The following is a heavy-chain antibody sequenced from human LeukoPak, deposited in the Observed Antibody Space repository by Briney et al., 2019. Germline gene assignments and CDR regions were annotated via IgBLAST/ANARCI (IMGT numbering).Heavy chain of an antibody. CDR2: INSSSSYI. V-gene: IGHV3-21*01. CDR3: ARDYGIVVVVAAAHYYMDV. J-gene: IGHJ6*03. CDR1: GFTFSSYS. Sequence: PGGSLRLSCAASGFTFSSYSMNWVRQAPGKGLEWVSSINSSSSYIYYADSVKGRFTISRGNAKNSLYLQMNSLRAEDTAVYYCARDYGIVVVVAAAHYYMDVWGKGTTVTVSS. D-gene: IGHD2-15*01.